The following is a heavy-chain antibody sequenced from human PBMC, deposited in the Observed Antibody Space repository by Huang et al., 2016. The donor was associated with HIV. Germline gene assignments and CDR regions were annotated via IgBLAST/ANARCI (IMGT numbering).Heavy chain of an antibody. D-gene: IGHD1-1*01. CDR3: ARLSTTWYFDY. V-gene: IGHV5-51*01. Sequence: EVQLVQSGAEVKKPGESLTISCKGSGYSFTSYWLGWVRQMPGKGLGWMGIICPGDSDTRYSPSFQGQVTISADKSISTAYLQWSSLKASDTAMYDCARLSTTWYFDYWGQGTLVTVSS. J-gene: IGHJ4*02. CDR1: GYSFTSYW. CDR2: ICPGDSDT.